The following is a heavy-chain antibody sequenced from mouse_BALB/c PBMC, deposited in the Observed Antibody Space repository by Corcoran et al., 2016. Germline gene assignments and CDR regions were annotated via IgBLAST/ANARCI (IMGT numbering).Heavy chain of an antibody. CDR3: ARLSTMSTPYAMDY. D-gene: IGHD2-4*01. CDR1: GFHTNDTC. Sequence: EVQLQQSGAELVKPGASVKLYCTATGFHTNDTCMHWVKQRPAQGLEWIGRIDPANGHTKYDPKFQGKATITADTSSNTAYLQLSSLTSEDTAVYYCARLSTMSTPYAMDYWGQGSSVTVS. J-gene: IGHJ4*01. V-gene: IGHV14-3*02. CDR2: IDPANGHT.